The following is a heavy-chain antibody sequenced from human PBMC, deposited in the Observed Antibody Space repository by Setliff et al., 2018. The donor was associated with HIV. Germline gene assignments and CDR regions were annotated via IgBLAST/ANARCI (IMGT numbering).Heavy chain of an antibody. CDR2: IYHTGKT. V-gene: IGHV4-39*01. CDR3: GRVAGYCAPSRCYGYNAFDI. J-gene: IGHJ3*02. Sequence: SETLSLTCTVSGGSVSTSSYSWGWIRQPPEKGLEWIGTIYHTGKTYYNSSLNSRVTIAVDTSKDQFSLNLSTVTAADTAVYYCGRVAGYCAPSRCYGYNAFDIWGPGTMVTGSS. D-gene: IGHD2-15*01. CDR1: GGSVSTSSYS.